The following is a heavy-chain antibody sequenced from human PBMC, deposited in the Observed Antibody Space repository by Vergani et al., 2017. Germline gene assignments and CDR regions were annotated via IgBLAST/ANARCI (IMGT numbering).Heavy chain of an antibody. J-gene: IGHJ4*02. D-gene: IGHD3-9*01. CDR1: GYTFSNYY. CDR2: INPSGGHT. V-gene: IGHV1-46*03. CDR3: AREHYGILTGYRY. Sequence: QVQVVQSGAEVKKSGASVKVSCKTSGYTFSNYYMHWVRQAPGQGLEWMGIINPSGGHTNYAQKFQGRVTMTRDTSTSTVYMELSSLRSEDTAIYYCAREHYGILTGYRYWGKGTLVTVSA.